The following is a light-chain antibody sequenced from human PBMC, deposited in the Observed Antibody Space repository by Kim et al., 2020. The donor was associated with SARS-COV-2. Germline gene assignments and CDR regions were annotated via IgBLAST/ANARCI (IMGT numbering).Light chain of an antibody. CDR2: GAS. Sequence: EIVMTQSPATLSVSPGEGATLSCRASQSISINLAWYQQKPGQAPRLLIYGASTRATGFPARFSGSGSGTDFTLTISSLQSEDFAVYYCQQYNNWPPTWTFGQGTKVDIK. V-gene: IGKV3-15*01. J-gene: IGKJ1*01. CDR1: QSISIN. CDR3: QQYNNWPPTWT.